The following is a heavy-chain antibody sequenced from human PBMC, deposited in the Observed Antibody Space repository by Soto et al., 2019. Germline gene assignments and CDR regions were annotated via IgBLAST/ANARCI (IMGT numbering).Heavy chain of an antibody. Sequence: ASVKVSCKASGYTFTSYYMHWVRQAPGQGLEWMGIINPSGGSTSYAQKFQGRVTMTSDTSTSTVYMELSSLKSEDKAVYYCARVGSIAAAGTENAFDIWGQGTMVTVSS. CDR3: ARVGSIAAAGTENAFDI. J-gene: IGHJ3*02. D-gene: IGHD6-13*01. V-gene: IGHV1-46*03. CDR2: INPSGGST. CDR1: GYTFTSYY.